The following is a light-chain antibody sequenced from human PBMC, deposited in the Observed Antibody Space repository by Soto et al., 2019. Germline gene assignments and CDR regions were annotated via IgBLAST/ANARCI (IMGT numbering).Light chain of an antibody. Sequence: DIHLTQSPSFLSASVGDRVTITCRPSQAVPNNMAWYQQKPGKPPKLLIYEESTLHSGVPSRFSGSGSGTDFTLTISRLEPEDFAVYFCHQYGRSPGGFGQGTKVDIK. V-gene: IGKV1-9*01. J-gene: IGKJ1*01. CDR1: QAVPNN. CDR3: HQYGRSPGG. CDR2: EES.